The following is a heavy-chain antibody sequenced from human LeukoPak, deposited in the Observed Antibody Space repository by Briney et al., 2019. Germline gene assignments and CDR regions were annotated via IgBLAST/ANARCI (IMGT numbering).Heavy chain of an antibody. J-gene: IGHJ4*02. Sequence: PGGSLRLSCAASGFTFSSYAMNWVRQAPGKGLEWVAVISYDGSTTYYADSVKGRFTISRDNSKNTLYLQMNSLRAEDTAVYYCAKTLPIVVVIGGDFDYWGQGTLVTVSS. CDR3: AKTLPIVVVIGGDFDY. V-gene: IGHV3-30-3*02. D-gene: IGHD2-21*01. CDR2: ISYDGSTT. CDR1: GFTFSSYA.